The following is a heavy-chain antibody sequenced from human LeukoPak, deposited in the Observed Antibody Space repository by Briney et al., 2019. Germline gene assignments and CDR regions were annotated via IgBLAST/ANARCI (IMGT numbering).Heavy chain of an antibody. CDR2: QAGSET. D-gene: IGHD3-10*01. J-gene: IGHJ4*02. Sequence: GESLRLSCAASGFTFSRYWMKQAGSETYYVDSVKGRFTISRDNAKNSLHLQMNSLRAEDAAVFYCARMDYYTSGTYTYPNFDYWGQGTLVTVSS. CDR3: ARMDYYTSGTYTYPNFDY. CDR1: GFTFSRYW. V-gene: IGHV3-7*03.